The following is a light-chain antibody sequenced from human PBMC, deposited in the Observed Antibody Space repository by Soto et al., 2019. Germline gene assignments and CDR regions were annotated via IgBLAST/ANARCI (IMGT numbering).Light chain of an antibody. CDR2: GAS. Sequence: DIVLTQSPDTLSLSPGERATLSCRASQSVSSSYLAWYHQRPGQAPRLLIYGASSRATGIPDRFSGSGSGTDFSLTISRPEPEDFAVYYCQQYDNSPITFGQGTRLEIK. J-gene: IGKJ5*01. CDR1: QSVSSSY. CDR3: QQYDNSPIT. V-gene: IGKV3-20*01.